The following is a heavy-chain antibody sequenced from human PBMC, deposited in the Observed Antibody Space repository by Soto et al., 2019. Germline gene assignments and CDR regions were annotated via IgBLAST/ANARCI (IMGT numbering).Heavy chain of an antibody. Sequence: GGSLRLSCAASGFTFSSYAMSWVRQAPGKGLEWVSAISGSGVSTYYADSVKGRFTISRDNSKNTLYLQMNSLRAEDTAVYYCAKALDPSPWGSGAFDIWGEGTMVTV. CDR2: ISGSGVST. J-gene: IGHJ3*02. CDR1: GFTFSSYA. CDR3: AKALDPSPWGSGAFDI. D-gene: IGHD7-27*01. V-gene: IGHV3-23*01.